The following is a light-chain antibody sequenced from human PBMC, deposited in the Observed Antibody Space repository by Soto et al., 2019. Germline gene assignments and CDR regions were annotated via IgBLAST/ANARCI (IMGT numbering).Light chain of an antibody. CDR2: AAS. V-gene: IGKV1-6*01. J-gene: IGKJ5*01. CDR3: LQDYNYPYT. CDR1: QGISFD. Sequence: AIQMTQSPSSLSTSLGDRVTITCRASQGISFDVAWYQQKPGKAPKLLIYAASSLQSGVPSRFSGSGSGTDFTLTISSLQPEDFATYYCLQDYNYPYTFGQGTRLEIK.